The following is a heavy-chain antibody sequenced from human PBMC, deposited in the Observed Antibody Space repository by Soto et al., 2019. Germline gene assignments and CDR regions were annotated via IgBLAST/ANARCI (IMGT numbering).Heavy chain of an antibody. V-gene: IGHV4-59*01. J-gene: IGHJ6*02. CDR2: ISYSGST. D-gene: IGHD3-16*01. Sequence: QVQLQASGPGLVKPSETLSITCTVSGGSISSYYWSWIRQPPGKGLEWIGYISYSGSTNYNPSLKSPVTLRGHTSKIQFSLKRSSVTAADTAVYYGARDRVLGGGSYYGMDVWGQGTTVTVSS. CDR1: GGSISSYY. CDR3: ARDRVLGGGSYYGMDV.